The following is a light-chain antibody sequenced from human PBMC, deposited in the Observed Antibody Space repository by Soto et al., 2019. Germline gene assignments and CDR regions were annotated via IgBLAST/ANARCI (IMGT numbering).Light chain of an antibody. Sequence: EVELTQSPGTLSLSPGERATLSCRASQSVSSSHLAWYQQKRRQAPRLLIYDTSTTSTGIPDRFSGSGSGTDFTLTISRLEPEDSAVYHCQQYGASPWTFGQGTKVEVK. CDR2: DTS. J-gene: IGKJ1*01. CDR1: QSVSSSH. V-gene: IGKV3-20*01. CDR3: QQYGASPWT.